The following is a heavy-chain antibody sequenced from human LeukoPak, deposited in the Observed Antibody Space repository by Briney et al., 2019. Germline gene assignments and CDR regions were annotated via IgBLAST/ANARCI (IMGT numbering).Heavy chain of an antibody. J-gene: IGHJ3*02. D-gene: IGHD5-12*01. CDR3: AKGYSGYDYWAFDI. V-gene: IGHV3-23*01. CDR1: GFTFSSYS. CDR2: ISEGSVQT. Sequence: PGGSLRLSCAASGFTFSSYSMNWVRQAPGKGLEWVAAISEGSVQTYYAGSVKGRFTISRDNSKNTLYLQMISLRAEDTALYYCAKGYSGYDYWAFDIWGQGTMVTVSS.